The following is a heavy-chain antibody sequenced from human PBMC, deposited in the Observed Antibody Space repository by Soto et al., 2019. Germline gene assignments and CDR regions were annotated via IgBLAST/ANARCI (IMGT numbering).Heavy chain of an antibody. J-gene: IGHJ6*02. Sequence: PSETLSLTCTVSGGSISSGGYYWSWVRQHPGKGLEWIGYIYYSGSTYYNPSLKSRVTISVDTSKNQFSLKLSSVTAADTAVYYCARGSRGYYYYGMDVWGQGTTLTVSS. V-gene: IGHV4-31*03. D-gene: IGHD1-1*01. CDR1: GGSISSGGYY. CDR3: ARGSRGYYYYGMDV. CDR2: IYYSGST.